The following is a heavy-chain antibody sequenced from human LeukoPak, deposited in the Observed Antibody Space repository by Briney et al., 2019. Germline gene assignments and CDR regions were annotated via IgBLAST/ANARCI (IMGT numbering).Heavy chain of an antibody. J-gene: IGHJ4*02. Sequence: ASVKVSCKTSGFIFTNYCLPCVRQAPGQGLEWMGIINPSAGSPTYAQQFQGRATMTRDMSTSTVYMEMSSLRSDDTAMYYCATSTTVITPIDSGGQGTLVTVSS. D-gene: IGHD4-23*01. CDR2: INPSAGSP. V-gene: IGHV1-46*01. CDR1: GFIFTNYC. CDR3: ATSTTVITPIDS.